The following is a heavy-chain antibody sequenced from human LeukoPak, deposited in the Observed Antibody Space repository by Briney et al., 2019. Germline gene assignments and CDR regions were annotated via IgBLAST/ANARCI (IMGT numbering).Heavy chain of an antibody. CDR2: ISTTSSYK. J-gene: IGHJ4*02. Sequence: PGGSLRLSCAASGFTFSNYNINWVRRAPGKGLEWVSSISTTSSYKYYADSVKGRFTISRDNAKDSLYLQMNSLTTEDTAVYYCARGRYDVLAGYQPPYFDYWGQGTLVTVSS. V-gene: IGHV3-21*04. CDR3: ARGRYDVLAGYQPPYFDY. D-gene: IGHD3-9*01. CDR1: GFTFSNYN.